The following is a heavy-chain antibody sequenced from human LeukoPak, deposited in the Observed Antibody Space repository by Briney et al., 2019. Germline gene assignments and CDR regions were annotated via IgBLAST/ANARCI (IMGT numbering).Heavy chain of an antibody. CDR3: AKSRDSRYDYFDY. CDR1: ECTCSNYS. Sequence: GGSLPHLRAPCECTCSNYSTSFRCQDPGEGQECSSAISASGDGTYYADSVKGRFTISRDNFENTLYLQMNSLRAEDTAVYYCAKSRDSRYDYFDYWGQGILVTVS. CDR2: ISASGDGT. D-gene: IGHD2-15*01. J-gene: IGHJ4*02. V-gene: IGHV3-23*01.